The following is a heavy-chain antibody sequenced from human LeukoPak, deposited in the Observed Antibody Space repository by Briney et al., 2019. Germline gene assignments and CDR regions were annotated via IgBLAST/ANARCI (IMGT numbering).Heavy chain of an antibody. Sequence: GGSLRLSCAAYGFTFTNYWLTWVRQAPGKGLEWVANIKQDGDTEYYVDSMKRRFTISRDNAKNLVYLQINGLRAEDTAVYFCARHTLWRFDYWGQGALVTVSS. D-gene: IGHD1-1*01. V-gene: IGHV3-7*01. CDR3: ARHTLWRFDY. CDR2: IKQDGDTE. CDR1: GFTFTNYW. J-gene: IGHJ4*02.